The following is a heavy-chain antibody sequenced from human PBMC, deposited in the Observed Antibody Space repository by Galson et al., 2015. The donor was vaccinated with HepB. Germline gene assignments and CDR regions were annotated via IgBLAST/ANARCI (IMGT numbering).Heavy chain of an antibody. CDR2: ISAYNGNT. CDR3: ASHQMTGDAFDI. J-gene: IGHJ3*02. CDR1: GYTFTSYG. V-gene: IGHV1-18*01. D-gene: IGHD3-9*01. Sequence: SVKVSCKASGYTFTSYGISWVRQAPGQGLEWMGWISAYNGNTNYAQKLQGRVTMTTDTSTSTAYMELRSLRSDDTAVYYCASHQMTGDAFDIWGQGTMVTVSS.